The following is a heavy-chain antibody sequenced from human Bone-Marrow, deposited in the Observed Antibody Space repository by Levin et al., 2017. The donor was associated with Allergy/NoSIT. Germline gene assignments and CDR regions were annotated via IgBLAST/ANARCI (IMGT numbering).Heavy chain of an antibody. D-gene: IGHD1-14*01. V-gene: IGHV4-39*01. CDR2: MYYSGST. CDR3: ARPRAAWDRRGAFDI. Sequence: PSETLSLTCSVSGGSISSSFYYWGWIRQPPGKGLEWIGSMYYSGSTDYNPSLQSRVTISVDTSKNQFSLHLTSVTAADTAIYYCARPRAAWDRRGAFDIWGRGTVVAVSS. J-gene: IGHJ3*02. CDR1: GGSISSSFYY.